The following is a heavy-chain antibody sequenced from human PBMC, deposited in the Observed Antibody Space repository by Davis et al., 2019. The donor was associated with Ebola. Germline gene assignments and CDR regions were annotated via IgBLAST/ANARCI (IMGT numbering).Heavy chain of an antibody. V-gene: IGHV3-73*01. CDR2: IRSKANSYAT. CDR1: GFTFSGSA. CDR3: VKDRTRLPWYFDY. D-gene: IGHD2-15*01. Sequence: GGSLRLSCAASGFTFSGSAMHWVRQASGKGLEWVGRIRSKANSYATAYAASVKGRFTISRDNSKNTLYLQMSSLRAEDTAVYYCVKDRTRLPWYFDYWGQGTLVTVSS. J-gene: IGHJ4*02.